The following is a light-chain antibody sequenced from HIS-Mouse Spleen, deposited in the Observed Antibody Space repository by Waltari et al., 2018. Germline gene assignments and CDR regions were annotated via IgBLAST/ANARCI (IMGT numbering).Light chain of an antibody. Sequence: EIVLTQSPATLSLSLGERATLSGRASQSVSSYLAWHQQKPGQAPVLRIYAASNRATDIPAMFSGGGAGTDFTLTISSLVPEDFAVYYCQQRSNWPPAITFGQGTRLEIK. CDR1: QSVSSY. CDR3: QQRSNWPPAIT. CDR2: AAS. J-gene: IGKJ5*01. V-gene: IGKV3-11*01.